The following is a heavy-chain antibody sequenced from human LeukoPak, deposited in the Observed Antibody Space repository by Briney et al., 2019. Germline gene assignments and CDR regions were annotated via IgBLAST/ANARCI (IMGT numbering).Heavy chain of an antibody. CDR1: GFTFSSYA. D-gene: IGHD3-3*01. CDR3: AKGPNYDFWSGPYFDY. J-gene: IGHJ4*02. CDR2: ISGSGGST. Sequence: GGSLRLSCAASGFTFSSYAMSWVRQAPGKGLEWVSAISGSGGSTYYADSVKGRFTNSRDNSKNTLYLQMNSLRAEDTAVYYCAKGPNYDFWSGPYFDYWGQGTLVTVSS. V-gene: IGHV3-23*01.